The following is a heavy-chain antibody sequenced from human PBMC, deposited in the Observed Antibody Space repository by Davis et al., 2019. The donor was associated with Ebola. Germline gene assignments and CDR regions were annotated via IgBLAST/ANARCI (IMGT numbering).Heavy chain of an antibody. Sequence: MPGGSLRLSCAVSGGSFSGYYWTWIRQFPGRGLETIGQVSHTGSTNYNPSLKSRVSISVDPSQNQFSLRLTSVTAADTAVYYCARGSRLLLRRGYYYYGMDVWGQGTTVTVSS. CDR1: GGSFSGYY. V-gene: IGHV4-34*01. J-gene: IGHJ6*02. D-gene: IGHD3-22*01. CDR3: ARGSRLLLRRGYYYYGMDV. CDR2: VSHTGST.